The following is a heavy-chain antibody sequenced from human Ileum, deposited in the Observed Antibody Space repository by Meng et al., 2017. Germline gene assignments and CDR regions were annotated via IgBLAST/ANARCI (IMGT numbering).Heavy chain of an antibody. J-gene: IGHJ4*02. Sequence: QVQLQESGPGLVKPSQTPSLTFTVSGGSISSGDYYWSWIRQPPGKGLEWFGYIFYTGATYSNPSLKSRVTVSLDTSKSQFSLKLSSVTAADTAIYYCVSERRRSYFFDYWGQGTLVTVSS. CDR2: IFYTGAT. CDR3: VSERRRSYFFDY. V-gene: IGHV4-30-4*01. CDR1: GGSISSGDYY.